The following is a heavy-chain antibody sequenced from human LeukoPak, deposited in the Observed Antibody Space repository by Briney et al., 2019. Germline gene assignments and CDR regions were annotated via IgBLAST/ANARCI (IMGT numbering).Heavy chain of an antibody. J-gene: IGHJ3*02. CDR1: GYTFTSYG. Sequence: GASVKVSCKASGYTFTSYGISWVRQAPGQGLEWMGWISAYNGNTNYAQKLQGRVTMTTDTSTSTAYMELSSLRSEDTAVYYCARPIAVAGFDAFDIWGQGTMVTVSS. V-gene: IGHV1-18*01. D-gene: IGHD6-19*01. CDR3: ARPIAVAGFDAFDI. CDR2: ISAYNGNT.